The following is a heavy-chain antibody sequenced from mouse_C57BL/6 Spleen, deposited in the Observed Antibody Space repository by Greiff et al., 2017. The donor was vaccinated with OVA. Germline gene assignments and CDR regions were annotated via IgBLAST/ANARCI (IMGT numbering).Heavy chain of an antibody. V-gene: IGHV1-82*01. D-gene: IGHD1-1*01. J-gene: IGHJ1*03. CDR3: ARSVLQNVWYFDV. CDR1: GYAFSSSW. CDR2: IYPGDGDT. Sequence: QVQLKQSGPELVKPGASVKISCKASGYAFSSSWMNWVKQRPGKGLEWIGRIYPGDGDTNYNGKFKGKATLTADKSSSTAYMQLSSLTSEDSAVYFCARSVLQNVWYFDVWGTGTTVTVSS.